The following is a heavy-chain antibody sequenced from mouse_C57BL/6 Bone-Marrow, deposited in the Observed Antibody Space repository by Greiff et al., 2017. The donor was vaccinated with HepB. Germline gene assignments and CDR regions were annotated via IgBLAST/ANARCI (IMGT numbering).Heavy chain of an antibody. CDR1: GYTFTDYN. CDR2: INPNNGGT. J-gene: IGHJ4*01. D-gene: IGHD1-1*01. Sequence: EVKLQESGPELVKPGASVKIPCKASGYTFTDYNMDWVKQSHGKSLEWIGDINPNNGGTIYNQKFKGKATLTVDKSSSTAYMELRSLTSEDTAVYYCARLLRCPYAMDYWGQGTSVTVSS. CDR3: ARLLRCPYAMDY. V-gene: IGHV1-18*01.